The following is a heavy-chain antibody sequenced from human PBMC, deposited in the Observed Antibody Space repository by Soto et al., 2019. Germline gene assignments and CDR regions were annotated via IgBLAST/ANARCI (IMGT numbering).Heavy chain of an antibody. J-gene: IGHJ4*02. Sequence: PSETLSLTCAVSGGSISSGGYSWSWIRQPPGKGLEWIGYMYHSGSTYYNPSLKSRVTISVDTSKNQFSLKLISVTAADTAVYYCARHWITMVRGVCHFDYWGQGTLVTVSS. D-gene: IGHD3-10*01. CDR1: GGSISSGGYS. V-gene: IGHV4-30-2*03. CDR3: ARHWITMVRGVCHFDY. CDR2: MYHSGST.